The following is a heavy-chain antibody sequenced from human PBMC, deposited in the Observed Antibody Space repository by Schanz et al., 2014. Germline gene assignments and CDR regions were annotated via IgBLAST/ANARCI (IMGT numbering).Heavy chain of an antibody. J-gene: IGHJ4*02. Sequence: QVQLVQSGSEVKKPGASVKVSCKASGYTFPSYGISWVRQAPGQGLEWMGWINVYNGDTKFAKTFQDRVTLTTDPSTSTVYMELRSLTSDDSAVFYCARDRDQWDGNYLDYWGQGTLVTVSS. V-gene: IGHV1-18*04. D-gene: IGHD1-26*01. CDR2: INVYNGDT. CDR1: GYTFPSYG. CDR3: ARDRDQWDGNYLDY.